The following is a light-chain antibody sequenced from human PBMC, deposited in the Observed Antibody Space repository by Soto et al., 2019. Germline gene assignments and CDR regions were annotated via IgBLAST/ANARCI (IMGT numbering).Light chain of an antibody. CDR3: QQYCCSPPWT. CDR2: GAS. CDR1: QSVSSY. J-gene: IGKJ1*01. Sequence: EIVLTQSPGTLSLSPGERATHSSMASQSVSSYLAWYQQKPGQAPRLLIYGASSRATGIPDRFGGSGSGTDFTLTISRLEPEDCAVFYCQQYCCSPPWTFGQGVKVEIK. V-gene: IGKV3-20*01.